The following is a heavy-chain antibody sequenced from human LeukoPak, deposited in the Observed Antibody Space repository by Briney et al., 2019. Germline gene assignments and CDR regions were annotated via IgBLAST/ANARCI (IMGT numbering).Heavy chain of an antibody. J-gene: IGHJ6*02. CDR1: GGSISSYY. CDR2: IYTSGST. D-gene: IGHD5-24*01. CDR3: ARDGDDYYYYGMDV. Sequence: SETLSLTCTVSGGSISSYYWSWIRQPAGKGLEWIGRIYTSGSTNYNPSLKSRVTMSVDTSKNRFSLKLSSVTAADTAVYHCARDGDDYYYYGMDVWGQGTTVTVSS. V-gene: IGHV4-4*07.